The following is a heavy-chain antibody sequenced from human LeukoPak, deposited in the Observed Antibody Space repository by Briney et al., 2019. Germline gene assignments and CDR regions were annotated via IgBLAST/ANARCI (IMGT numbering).Heavy chain of an antibody. Sequence: PGRSLTLSCAASGFTHSSYAMHWVRQAPGKGLEWVAVISYDGSSKCYSYSVKGRVSISRVNSKNTLYLQMSSLRAEDTAVYYCASSYSCSRDWGRAFDIWGQGTMVTVSS. J-gene: IGHJ3*02. CDR1: GFTHSSYA. CDR2: ISYDGSSK. V-gene: IGHV3-30*04. CDR3: ASSYSCSRDWGRAFDI. D-gene: IGHD6-13*01.